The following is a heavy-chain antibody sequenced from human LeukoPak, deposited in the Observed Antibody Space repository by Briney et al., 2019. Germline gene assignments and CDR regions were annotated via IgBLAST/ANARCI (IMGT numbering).Heavy chain of an antibody. D-gene: IGHD4-11*01. CDR3: ARDAYSNYYYFDY. J-gene: IGHJ4*02. CDR2: INPNSGGT. Sequence: ASVKVSCKASGYTFTGYYMHWVRQAPGQGLERMGRINPNSGGTNYAQKLQGRVTMTRDTSISTAYMELSRLRSDDTAVYYCARDAYSNYYYFDYWGQGTLVTVSS. CDR1: GYTFTGYY. V-gene: IGHV1-2*06.